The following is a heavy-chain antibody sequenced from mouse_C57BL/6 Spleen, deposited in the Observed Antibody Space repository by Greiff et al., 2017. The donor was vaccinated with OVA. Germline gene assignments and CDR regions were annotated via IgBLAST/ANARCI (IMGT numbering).Heavy chain of an antibody. Sequence: EVQRVESGGGLVQPKGSLKLSCAASGFSFNTYAMNWVRQAPGKGLEWVARIRSKSNNYATYYADSVKDRFTISRDDSESMLYLQMNNLKTEDTAMYYCVFLLRGAMDYWGQGTSVTVSS. J-gene: IGHJ4*01. D-gene: IGHD2-1*01. V-gene: IGHV10-1*01. CDR1: GFSFNTYA. CDR2: IRSKSNNYAT. CDR3: VFLLRGAMDY.